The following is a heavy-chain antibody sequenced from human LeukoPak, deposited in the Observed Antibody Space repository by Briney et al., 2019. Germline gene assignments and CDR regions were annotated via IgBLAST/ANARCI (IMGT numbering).Heavy chain of an antibody. J-gene: IGHJ4*02. CDR3: ATINYYDSSGYSYYFDY. V-gene: IGHV1-24*01. D-gene: IGHD3-22*01. CDR2: FDPEDGET. CDR1: GYTLTELS. Sequence: GASVKVSCKVSGYTLTELSMHWVRQAPGKGLEWMGGFDPEDGETIYAQEFQGRVTMTEDTSTDTAYMELSSLRSEDTAVYYCATINYYDSSGYSYYFDYWGQGTLVTVSS.